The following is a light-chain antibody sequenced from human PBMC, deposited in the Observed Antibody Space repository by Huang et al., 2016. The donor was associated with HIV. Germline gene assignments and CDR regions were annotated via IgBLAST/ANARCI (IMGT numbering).Light chain of an antibody. CDR3: QQRNNWPPTYT. CDR2: DAS. Sequence: IVLTQSPASLSLSPGERATRSCRASQTISTYLAWYHQQPGQSPRLLIYDASNRATGIPARFRGSGSGTDFTLTINNLEPEDSAVYYCQQRNNWPPTYTFGQGTKLEIK. J-gene: IGKJ2*01. CDR1: QTISTY. V-gene: IGKV3-11*01.